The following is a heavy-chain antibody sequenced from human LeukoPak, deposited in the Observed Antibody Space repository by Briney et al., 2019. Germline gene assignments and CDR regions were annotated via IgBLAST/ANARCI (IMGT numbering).Heavy chain of an antibody. CDR2: IYYSGNT. J-gene: IGHJ3*02. V-gene: IGHV4-38-2*02. CDR1: GYSISSGYY. CDR3: ARSHSSVWHGAYDM. D-gene: IGHD6-19*01. Sequence: PSETLSLTCTVSGYSISSGYYWGWIRQPPGKGLEWIGYIYYSGNTNYNPSLKRRVTMSVDTSKTKFSLNLSSVTAADTALYYCARSHSSVWHGAYDMWGPGTMVTVSS.